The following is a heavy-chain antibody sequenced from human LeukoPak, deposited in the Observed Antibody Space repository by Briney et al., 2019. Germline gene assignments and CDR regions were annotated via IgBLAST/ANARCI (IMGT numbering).Heavy chain of an antibody. D-gene: IGHD3-10*01. J-gene: IGHJ6*02. CDR1: GFTFSSYA. CDR2: ISGSGGST. CDR3: AKDARPAGSGYYGMDV. V-gene: IGHV3-23*01. Sequence: PGGSLRLSCAASGFTFSSYAMSWVRQAPGKGLEWVSAISGSGGSTYYADSVKGRFTISRDNSKNTLYLQMNSLRAEDTAVYYCAKDARPAGSGYYGMDVWGQGTTVTVSS.